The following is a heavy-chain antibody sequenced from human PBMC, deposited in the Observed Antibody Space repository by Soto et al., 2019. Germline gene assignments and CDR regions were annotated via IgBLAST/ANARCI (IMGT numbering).Heavy chain of an antibody. D-gene: IGHD6-13*01. CDR2: IWYDGSNK. CDR1: GFTFSSYG. V-gene: IGHV3-33*01. Sequence: AGGSLRLSCAASGFTFSSYGMHWVRQAPGKGLEWVAVIWYDGSNKYYADSVKGRFTISRDNSKKTVYLQMNSLRAEDTAVYYCARDHIALDYWGQGTQVTAPQ. CDR3: ARDHIALDY. J-gene: IGHJ4*02.